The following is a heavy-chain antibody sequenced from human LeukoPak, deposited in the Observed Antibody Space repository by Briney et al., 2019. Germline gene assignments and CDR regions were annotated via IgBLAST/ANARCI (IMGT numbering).Heavy chain of an antibody. Sequence: APVKVSCKASGYTFTGYYMHWVRQAPGQGLEWMGWINPNSGGTNYAQKFQGRVTMTRDTSISTAYMELSRLRSDDTAVYYCARAGIAVAGCFDYWGQGTLVTVSS. CDR1: GYTFTGYY. CDR3: ARAGIAVAGCFDY. V-gene: IGHV1-2*02. CDR2: INPNSGGT. D-gene: IGHD6-19*01. J-gene: IGHJ4*02.